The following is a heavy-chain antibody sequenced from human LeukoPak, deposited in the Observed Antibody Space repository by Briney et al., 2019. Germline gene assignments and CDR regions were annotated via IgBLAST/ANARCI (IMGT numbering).Heavy chain of an antibody. V-gene: IGHV5-51*01. D-gene: IGHD3-22*01. CDR1: GYSFTSYW. Sequence: GESLKISCKGSGYSFTSYWIGWVRQMPGKGLEWMGIIYPGDSDTRYSPSFQGQVTISADKSISTAYLQWSSLKASDTAMYYCARLYSPMGYYDSSGYYRYYYYYYYMDVWGKGTTVTISS. J-gene: IGHJ6*03. CDR3: ARLYSPMGYYDSSGYYRYYYYYYYMDV. CDR2: IYPGDSDT.